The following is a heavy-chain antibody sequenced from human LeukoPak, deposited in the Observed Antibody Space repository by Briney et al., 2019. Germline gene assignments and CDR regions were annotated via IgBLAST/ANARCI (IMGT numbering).Heavy chain of an antibody. CDR2: MYHSGGT. D-gene: IGHD3-10*01. Sequence: ASETPSLTCTVSGGSISSYYWSWIRQPPGKGLEWIGYMYHSGGTDYNPSLKSRVTISVDMSKNQFSLRLSSVTAADTAVYYCARVEEGYGSGRRENYYYYYMDVWGKGTTVTISS. CDR1: GGSISSYY. J-gene: IGHJ6*03. V-gene: IGHV4-59*01. CDR3: ARVEEGYGSGRRENYYYYYMDV.